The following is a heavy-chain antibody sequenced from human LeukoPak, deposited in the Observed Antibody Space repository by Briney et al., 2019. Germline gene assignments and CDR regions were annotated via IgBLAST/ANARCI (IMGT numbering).Heavy chain of an antibody. CDR3: ASGSSLGRVDY. D-gene: IGHD1-26*01. V-gene: IGHV3-66*02. CDR2: IYSAGGT. J-gene: IGHJ4*02. Sequence: GGSLRLSCAASGFTVSNNYMTWVRQAPGKGLEWVSLIYSAGGTLYADSVKGRFTISRDNSKNTLYLQMNSLRTEDTAVYYCASGSSLGRVDYWGQGTLVTVSS. CDR1: GFTVSNNY.